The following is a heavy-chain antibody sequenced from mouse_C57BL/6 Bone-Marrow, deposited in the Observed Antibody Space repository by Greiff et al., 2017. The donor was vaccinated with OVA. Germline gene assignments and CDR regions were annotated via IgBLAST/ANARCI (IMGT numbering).Heavy chain of an antibody. Sequence: QVQLKESGAELARPGASVKLSCKASGYTFTSYGISWVKQRPGQGLEWIGEIYPSSGNTYYNEKFKGKATLTADKSSSTAYMELRTMKSEDSTVYFGEGDFDVWGTGTTVTVSS. V-gene: IGHV1-81*01. J-gene: IGHJ1*03. CDR2: IYPSSGNT. CDR3: EGDFDV. CDR1: GYTFTSYG.